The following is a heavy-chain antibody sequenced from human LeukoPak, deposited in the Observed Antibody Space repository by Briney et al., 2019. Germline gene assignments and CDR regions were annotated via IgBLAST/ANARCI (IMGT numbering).Heavy chain of an antibody. J-gene: IGHJ6*02. CDR1: GFTFSSYG. Sequence: GGSLRLSCAASGFTFSSYGMPWVRQAPGKGLEWVAVISYDGSNKYYADSVKGRFTISRDNSKNTLYLQMNSLRAEDTAVYYCVRKVVVAATGYYYGMDVWGQGTTVTVSS. V-gene: IGHV3-30*03. CDR2: ISYDGSNK. CDR3: VRKVVVAATGYYYGMDV. D-gene: IGHD2-15*01.